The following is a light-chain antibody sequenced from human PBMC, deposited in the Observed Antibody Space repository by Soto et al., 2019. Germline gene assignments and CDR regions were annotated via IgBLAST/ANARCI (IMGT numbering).Light chain of an antibody. CDR1: QSITNL. CDR2: GTS. J-gene: IGKJ1*01. Sequence: DIQMTQSPSSLSASVGDRVTITCRASQSITNLLNWYQHKPGQAPKLLIYGTSSLLTGVPSRFSGSGSGTDFTLTISGLQLEDFATYYCQQTYGSLWTFGQGTTVENK. V-gene: IGKV1-39*01. CDR3: QQTYGSLWT.